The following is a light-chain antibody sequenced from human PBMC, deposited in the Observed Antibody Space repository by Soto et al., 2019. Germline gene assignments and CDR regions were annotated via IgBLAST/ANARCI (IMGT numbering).Light chain of an antibody. CDR1: SSDVGGYNY. Sequence: QSVLTQPPSASGSPGQSVTISCTGTSSDVGGYNYVSWYQQHPVKDRKLLIYEVSKRPSGVPDRFSGSKAGNTAPLTVSGLQAEDEADYYCSSYAGSNNLVFGGGTKLTVL. CDR2: EVS. CDR3: SSYAGSNNLV. V-gene: IGLV2-8*01. J-gene: IGLJ2*01.